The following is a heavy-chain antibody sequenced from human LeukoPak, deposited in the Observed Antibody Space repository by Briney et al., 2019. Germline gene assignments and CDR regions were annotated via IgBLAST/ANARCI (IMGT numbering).Heavy chain of an antibody. CDR2: INHSGST. Sequence: PSETLSLTCAVYGGSFSGYYWSWIRQPPGKGLEWIGEINHSGSTNYNPSLKSRVTISVDTSKNQFSLKLSSVTAADTAVYYCARRSCSGGSCRRGFDYWGQGTLVTVSS. CDR1: GGSFSGYY. D-gene: IGHD2-15*01. V-gene: IGHV4-34*01. CDR3: ARRSCSGGSCRRGFDY. J-gene: IGHJ4*02.